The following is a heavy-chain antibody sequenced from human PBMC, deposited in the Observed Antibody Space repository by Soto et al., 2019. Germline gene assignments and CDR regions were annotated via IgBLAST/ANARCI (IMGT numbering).Heavy chain of an antibody. J-gene: IGHJ4*02. V-gene: IGHV1-3*01. D-gene: IGHD6-13*01. CDR3: ARATSWYNFDY. CDR2: INAGNGNT. Sequence: ASVKVSCKASGYTFTSYAMHWVRQAPGQRLEWMGRINAGNGNTKYSQKFQGRVTITRDTSASTAYMELSSLRSEDTAVYYCARATSWYNFDYWGQGTLVTVSS. CDR1: GYTFTSYA.